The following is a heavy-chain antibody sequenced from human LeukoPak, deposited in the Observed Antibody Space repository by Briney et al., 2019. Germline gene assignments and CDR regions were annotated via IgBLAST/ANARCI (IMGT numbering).Heavy chain of an antibody. J-gene: IGHJ3*02. Sequence: GGSLRLSCAASGFTISSYWMSWVRQAPGKGLEWVANIKQDGSEKYYVDSVKGRFTISRDNAKSSLYLQMNSLRAEDTAVYYCARDRVDTDAFDIWGQGTMVTVSS. CDR1: GFTISSYW. D-gene: IGHD5-18*01. V-gene: IGHV3-7*01. CDR2: IKQDGSEK. CDR3: ARDRVDTDAFDI.